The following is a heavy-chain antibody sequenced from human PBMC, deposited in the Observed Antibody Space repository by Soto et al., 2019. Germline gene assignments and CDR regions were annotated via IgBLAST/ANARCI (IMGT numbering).Heavy chain of an antibody. V-gene: IGHV4-34*01. CDR2: INHSGST. CDR3: ARGWGTIFDY. J-gene: IGHJ4*02. D-gene: IGHD7-27*01. Sequence: QVQLQQWGAGLLKPSETLSLTCAVYGGSFSGYYWNRIRQPPGKGLEWIGEINHSGSTNYNPSLKSRVTISVDTSKNQFSLKLSSVTAADTAVYYCARGWGTIFDYWGQGTLVTVSS. CDR1: GGSFSGYY.